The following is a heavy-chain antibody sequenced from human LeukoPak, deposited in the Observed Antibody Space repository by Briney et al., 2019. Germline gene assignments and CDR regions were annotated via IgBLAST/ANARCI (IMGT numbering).Heavy chain of an antibody. V-gene: IGHV1-18*01. Sequence: ASVKVSCKASGYTFTSYGISWVLQAPGHGLERMGWISAYNGNTNYAQKLQGRVTMTTDTSTSTAYMELRSLRSDDTAVYYCARDPHSYGQGSFDYWGQGTLVTVSS. CDR3: ARDPHSYGQGSFDY. CDR1: GYTFTSYG. J-gene: IGHJ4*02. CDR2: ISAYNGNT. D-gene: IGHD5-18*01.